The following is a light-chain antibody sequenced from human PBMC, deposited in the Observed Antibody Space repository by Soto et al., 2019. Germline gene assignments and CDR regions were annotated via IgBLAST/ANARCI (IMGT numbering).Light chain of an antibody. V-gene: IGLV3-21*04. CDR2: YDS. CDR1: SIGSKS. J-gene: IGLJ2*01. CDR3: QVWDSSTDHVV. Sequence: SYELTQPPSLSVAPGQTAKITCGGSSIGSKSVHWYQQKPGQAPVMVIYYDSDRPLGIPERFSGSKSGTTASLTISRVEAADEADYYCQVWDSSTDHVVFGGGTKLTVL.